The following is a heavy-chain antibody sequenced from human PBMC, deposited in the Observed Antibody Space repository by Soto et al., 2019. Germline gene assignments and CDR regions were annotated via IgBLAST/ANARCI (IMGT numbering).Heavy chain of an antibody. CDR1: GFTFSSYW. CDR2: IRQDGSET. Sequence: PGGSLRLSCEASGFTFSSYWMSWVRQAPGKGLEWVATIRQDGSETHYLDSVKGRFTILRDNAKNMVSLQMNSLRGEDTALYYCASVSGSPSCPIYFVCWDHGALITVSP. J-gene: IGHJ4*01. D-gene: IGHD2-2*01. V-gene: IGHV3-7*01. CDR3: ASVSGSPSCPIYFVC.